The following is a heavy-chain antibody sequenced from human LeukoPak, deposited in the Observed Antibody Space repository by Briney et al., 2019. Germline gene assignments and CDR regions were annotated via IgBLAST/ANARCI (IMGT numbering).Heavy chain of an antibody. V-gene: IGHV4-34*01. J-gene: IGHJ6*02. Sequence: SETLSLTCAVYGGSFSGYYWSWIRQPPGKGLEWIGEINHSGSTNYNPSLKSRVTISVDTSKNQFSLKLSSVTAADTAVYYCARGPDDFWSGYSAPRPHYYYGMDVWGQGTTVTVS. D-gene: IGHD3-3*01. CDR1: GGSFSGYY. CDR3: ARGPDDFWSGYSAPRPHYYYGMDV. CDR2: INHSGST.